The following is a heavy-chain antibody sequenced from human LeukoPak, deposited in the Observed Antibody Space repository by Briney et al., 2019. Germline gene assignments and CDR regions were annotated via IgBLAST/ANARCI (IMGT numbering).Heavy chain of an antibody. J-gene: IGHJ3*02. Sequence: PGGSLRLSCAASGFTFSSYAMTWVRQAPGKGLEWVAVISYDGSNKYYADSVKGRFTISRDNSKNTLYLQMNSLRAEDTAVYYCASTHDYDILTGYRHAFDIWGQGTMVTVSS. CDR1: GFTFSSYA. CDR2: ISYDGSNK. CDR3: ASTHDYDILTGYRHAFDI. D-gene: IGHD3-9*01. V-gene: IGHV3-30*04.